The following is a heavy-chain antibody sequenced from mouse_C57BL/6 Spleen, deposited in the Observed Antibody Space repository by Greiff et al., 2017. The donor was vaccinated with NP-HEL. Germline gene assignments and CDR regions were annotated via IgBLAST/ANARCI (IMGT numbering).Heavy chain of an antibody. CDR1: GFTFSDYG. CDR2: ISSGSSHI. V-gene: IGHV5-17*01. CDR3: ARRETY. Sequence: EVHLVESGGGLVKPGGSLKLSCAASGFTFSDYGMHWVRQAPEKGLEWVAYISSGSSHIYYADTVKGRFTISRDNAKNTLCLQMTSLRSEDTAMYYCARRETYWGQGTLVTVSA. J-gene: IGHJ3*01.